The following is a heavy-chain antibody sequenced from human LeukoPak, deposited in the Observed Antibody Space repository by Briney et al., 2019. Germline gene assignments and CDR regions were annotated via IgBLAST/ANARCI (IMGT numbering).Heavy chain of an antibody. CDR1: GSTFTGYY. V-gene: IGHV1-2*02. Sequence: ASVKVSCKASGSTFTGYYMHWVRQAPGQGLEWMGWINPNSGGTDYAQKFQGRATMTRDTSHSTAYMELSRLRSDDTAVYYCTRATSVVVPAADHYYYGMDVWGQGTTVTVSS. J-gene: IGHJ6*02. D-gene: IGHD2-2*01. CDR3: TRATSVVVPAADHYYYGMDV. CDR2: INPNSGGT.